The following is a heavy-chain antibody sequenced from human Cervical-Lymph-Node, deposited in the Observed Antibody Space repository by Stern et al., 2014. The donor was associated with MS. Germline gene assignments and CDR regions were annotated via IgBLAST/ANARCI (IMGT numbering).Heavy chain of an antibody. D-gene: IGHD5-12*01. CDR1: GFTFDDYA. J-gene: IGHJ3*02. V-gene: IGHV3-9*01. CDR2: ISWNSDTI. CDR3: AKERRGYDFAFDI. Sequence: DVQLVQPGGGLVQPGRSLRLSFEASGFTFDDYAMHWVRQAPGKGLEWVSGISWNSDTIGYADSVKGRFTISRDNAKNSLYLQMNSLRVEDTAMYYCAKERRGYDFAFDIWGQGTVVTVSS.